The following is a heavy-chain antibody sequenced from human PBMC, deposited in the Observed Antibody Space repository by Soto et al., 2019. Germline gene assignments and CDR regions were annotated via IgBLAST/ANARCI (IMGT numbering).Heavy chain of an antibody. CDR2: ISAYNGNT. CDR3: ARVQYYYDSSGYLPGYFDY. CDR1: GYTFTSYG. Sequence: GASVKVSCKASGYTFTSYGISWVRQAPGQGLEWMGWISAYNGNTNYAQKLQGRVTMTTDTSTSTAYMELRSLRSDDTAVYYCARVQYYYDSSGYLPGYFDYWGQGTLVTVSS. D-gene: IGHD3-22*01. J-gene: IGHJ4*02. V-gene: IGHV1-18*01.